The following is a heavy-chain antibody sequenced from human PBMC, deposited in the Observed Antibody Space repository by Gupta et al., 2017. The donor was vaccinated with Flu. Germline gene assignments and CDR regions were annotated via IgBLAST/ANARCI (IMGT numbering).Heavy chain of an antibody. Sequence: EVQLVESGGGLVQPGGSLRLSCAASGFTFSSYWMHWVRQAPGKGLVWVSRINSDGSSTSYADSVKGRFTISRDNAKNTLYLQMNSLRAEDTAVYYCARDQGYSSGRNYYYGMDVWGQGTTVTVSS. CDR1: GFTFSSYW. J-gene: IGHJ6*02. CDR2: INSDGSST. V-gene: IGHV3-74*01. CDR3: ARDQGYSSGRNYYYGMDV. D-gene: IGHD6-19*01.